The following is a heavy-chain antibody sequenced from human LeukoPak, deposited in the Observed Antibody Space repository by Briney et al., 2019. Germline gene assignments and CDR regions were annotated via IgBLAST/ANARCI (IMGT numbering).Heavy chain of an antibody. CDR1: GYTFSRYG. Sequence: GASVKVSCKASGYTFSRYGISWVRQAPGQGLEWMGWISAYNGNTNYAQKLQGRVTMTTDTSTSTAYMELRSLRSDDTAVYYCARDPDGDYDFDYRGQRTLVTVSS. J-gene: IGHJ4*02. CDR3: ARDPDGDYDFDY. V-gene: IGHV1-18*01. CDR2: ISAYNGNT. D-gene: IGHD4-17*01.